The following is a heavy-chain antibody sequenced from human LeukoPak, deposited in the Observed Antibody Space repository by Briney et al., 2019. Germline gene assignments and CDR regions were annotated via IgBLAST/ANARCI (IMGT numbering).Heavy chain of an antibody. CDR2: INSDGSST. V-gene: IGHV3-74*01. Sequence: GGSLRLSCAASGFTFSSYWMHWVRQAPGKGLVWVSRINSDGSSTSYADSVKGRFTISRDNSKNTLYLQMNSLRAEDTAVYYCAKDGGRGYYDSSGRPGRLDIWGQGTMVTVSS. CDR1: GFTFSSYW. CDR3: AKDGGRGYYDSSGRPGRLDI. D-gene: IGHD3-22*01. J-gene: IGHJ3*02.